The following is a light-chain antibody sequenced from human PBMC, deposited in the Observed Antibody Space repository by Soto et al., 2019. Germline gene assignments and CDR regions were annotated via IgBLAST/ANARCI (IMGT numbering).Light chain of an antibody. V-gene: IGKV3-20*01. CDR1: QSVSSNY. CDR3: QEYGSSHLTYT. CDR2: SAS. Sequence: EIVLTQSPGTLSLSPGERATLSCRASQSVSSNYLDSYQQKPGQAPRLLSYSASSRATGIPDRFSGRGSGPYFTLTISSLASEDIAVYYCQEYGSSHLTYTFGQGTKLEIK. J-gene: IGKJ2*01.